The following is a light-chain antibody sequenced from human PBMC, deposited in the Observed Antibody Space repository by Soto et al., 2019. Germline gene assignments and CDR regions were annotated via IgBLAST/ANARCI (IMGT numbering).Light chain of an antibody. V-gene: IGKV1-39*01. Sequence: DIHMSQSPSSLSASVGYRFAITCRASHNINTYLNWYQQRPGKAPRLLIYAASSVQGGVPSRLSGSGSGTDFTLTISSLQPEYFATYYCQLSDSSLTFGQGTRLEIK. CDR2: AAS. CDR3: QLSDSSLT. J-gene: IGKJ5*01. CDR1: HNINTY.